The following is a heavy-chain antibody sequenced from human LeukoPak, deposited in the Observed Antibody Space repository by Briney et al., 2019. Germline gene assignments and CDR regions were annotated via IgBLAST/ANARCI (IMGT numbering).Heavy chain of an antibody. CDR1: GYTFTSYD. V-gene: IGHV1-8*01. CDR3: ARGPPNWGYDY. CDR2: MSPNSGNT. Sequence: SVKVSCKASGYTFTSYDFNWVRQATGQGLEWMGWMSPNSGNTGYAQKFQGRVTMTRNTSMSTAYMELSSLRSEDTAVYYCARGPPNWGYDYWGQGTLVTVSS. D-gene: IGHD7-27*01. J-gene: IGHJ4*02.